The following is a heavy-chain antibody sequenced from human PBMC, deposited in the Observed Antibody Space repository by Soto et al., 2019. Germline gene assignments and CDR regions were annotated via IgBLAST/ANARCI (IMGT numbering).Heavy chain of an antibody. Sequence: PGGSLRLSCAASGFTFSSYWMSWVRQAPGKGLEWVANIKQDGSEKYYVDSVKGRFTISRDNAKNSLYLQMNSLRAEDTAVYYSARGLSYGSGSYYNSWFDPWGQGTLVTVSS. J-gene: IGHJ5*02. D-gene: IGHD3-10*01. CDR1: GFTFSSYW. V-gene: IGHV3-7*05. CDR3: ARGLSYGSGSYYNSWFDP. CDR2: IKQDGSEK.